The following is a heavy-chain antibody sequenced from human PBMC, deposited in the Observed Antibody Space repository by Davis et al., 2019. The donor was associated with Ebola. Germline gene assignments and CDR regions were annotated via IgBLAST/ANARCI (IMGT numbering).Heavy chain of an antibody. Sequence: GESLKISCAASGFSFSTHWMSWVRQAPGKGLEWVANIKPDGSFRDYLGAVRGRFTISRDNAKNLLDLQMNTLRAEDTAVYFCAKHGTPTAIGGQGTLVSVSS. CDR2: IKPDGSFR. V-gene: IGHV3-7*03. J-gene: IGHJ4*02. CDR1: GFSFSTHW. CDR3: AKHGTPTAI. D-gene: IGHD2-2*01.